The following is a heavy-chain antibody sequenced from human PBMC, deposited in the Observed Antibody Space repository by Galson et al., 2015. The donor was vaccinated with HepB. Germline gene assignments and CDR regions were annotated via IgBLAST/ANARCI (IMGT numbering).Heavy chain of an antibody. Sequence: SLRLSCAASGFTFSSYGMHWVRQAPGKGLEWVAVISYDGSNKYYADSVKGRFTISRDNSKNTLYLQMNSLRAEDTAVYYCATDGVGATTPDYWGQGTLVTVSS. J-gene: IGHJ4*02. CDR2: ISYDGSNK. CDR1: GFTFSSYG. CDR3: ATDGVGATTPDY. V-gene: IGHV3-30*03. D-gene: IGHD1-26*01.